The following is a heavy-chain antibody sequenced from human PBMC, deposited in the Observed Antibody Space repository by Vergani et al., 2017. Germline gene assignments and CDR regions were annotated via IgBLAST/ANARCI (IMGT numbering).Heavy chain of an antibody. CDR3: ARGRWYYGSGSYFSSYYYYGMDV. CDR1: GGSFSGYY. Sequence: QVQLQQWGAGLLKPSETLSLTCAVYGGSFSGYYWSWIRQPPGKGLEWIGEINHSGSTNYNPSLKRRVTISVDTSKNQFSLKLSSVTAADTAVYYCARGRWYYGSGSYFSSYYYYGMDVWGQGTTVTVSS. V-gene: IGHV4-34*01. D-gene: IGHD3-10*01. J-gene: IGHJ6*02. CDR2: INHSGST.